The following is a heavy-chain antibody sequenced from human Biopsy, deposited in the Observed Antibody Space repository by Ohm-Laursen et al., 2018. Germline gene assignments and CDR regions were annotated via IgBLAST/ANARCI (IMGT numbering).Heavy chain of an antibody. Sequence: ASVKVSCKASEYTVTDYYVHWVRQAPGQGFEWMGWINPKSGVANHAQNFQGRVSMTRDTSISTVYMELKSLKSEDTAVYYCAIFEGYSDDNLDYEHYGMDVWGQGTTVTVSS. J-gene: IGHJ6*02. D-gene: IGHD1-26*01. V-gene: IGHV1-2*02. CDR2: INPKSGVA. CDR3: AIFEGYSDDNLDYEHYGMDV. CDR1: EYTVTDYY.